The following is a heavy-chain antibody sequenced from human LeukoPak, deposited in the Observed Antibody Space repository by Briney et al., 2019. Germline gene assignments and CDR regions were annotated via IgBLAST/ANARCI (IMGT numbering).Heavy chain of an antibody. D-gene: IGHD2/OR15-2a*01. CDR2: ISWNSGSI. Sequence: GGSLRLSCAASGFTFDDYAMHWVRQAPGKGLEWVSGISWNSGSIGYADSVKGRFTISRDNAKNSLYPQMNSLRAEDTALYYCAKAKYGTHYYFDYWGQGTLVTVSS. V-gene: IGHV3-9*01. CDR1: GFTFDDYA. J-gene: IGHJ4*02. CDR3: AKAKYGTHYYFDY.